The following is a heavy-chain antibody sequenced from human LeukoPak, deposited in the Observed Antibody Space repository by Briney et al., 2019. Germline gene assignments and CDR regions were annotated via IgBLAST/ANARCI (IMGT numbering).Heavy chain of an antibody. J-gene: IGHJ4*02. V-gene: IGHV3-33*01. CDR3: ARGHYSGYDFAIDY. CDR1: GFTFSSYG. CDR2: IWYDGSNK. D-gene: IGHD5-12*01. Sequence: GGSLRLSCAASGFTFSSYGMHWVRQAPGKGLEWVAVIWYDGSNKYYADSVKGRFTISGDNSKNTLYLQMNSLRAEDTAVYYCARGHYSGYDFAIDYWGQGTLVTVSS.